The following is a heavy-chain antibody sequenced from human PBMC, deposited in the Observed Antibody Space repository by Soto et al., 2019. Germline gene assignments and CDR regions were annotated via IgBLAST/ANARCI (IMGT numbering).Heavy chain of an antibody. V-gene: IGHV1-18*04. J-gene: IGHJ4*02. CDR3: ARGDYGGNSDFLSN. D-gene: IGHD4-17*01. CDR1: GYTFTNYG. Sequence: QVQLVQSGAEVKKPGASVKVSCKASGYTFTNYGISWVRQAPGQGLEWMGWISVYNGNTNYAQKFQGRVTMTTDTSTSTADMELRSLRSDDTAVYYCARGDYGGNSDFLSNWGQGTLVTVSS. CDR2: ISVYNGNT.